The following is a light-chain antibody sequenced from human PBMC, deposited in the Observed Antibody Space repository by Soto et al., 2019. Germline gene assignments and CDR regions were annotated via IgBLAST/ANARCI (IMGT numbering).Light chain of an antibody. CDR1: SSNIGSNF. CDR3: ASYTNSITYV. Sequence: QSVLTQPPSASGTPGQRVTISCSGSSSNIGSNFVYWYQQFPGTAPKLLIYRNNQRPSGVPDRFSGSKSGTSASLAISGLPSEDEADYYCASYTNSITYVFGSGTKLTVL. J-gene: IGLJ1*01. V-gene: IGLV1-47*01. CDR2: RNN.